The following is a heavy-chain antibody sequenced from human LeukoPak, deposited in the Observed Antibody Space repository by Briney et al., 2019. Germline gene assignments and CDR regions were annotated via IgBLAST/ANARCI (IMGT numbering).Heavy chain of an antibody. CDR3: TTVGADYYDSSGYYYPIYYFDY. V-gene: IGHV3-15*01. CDR2: IKSKTDGGTT. Sequence: GGSLRLSCAASGFTFSNAWMSWVRQAPGKGLEWVGRIKSKTDGGTTDYAAPVKGRFTISRDDSKNTLYLQMNSLKTEDTAVYYCTTVGADYYDSSGYYYPIYYFDYWGQGTLVTVSS. D-gene: IGHD3-22*01. J-gene: IGHJ4*02. CDR1: GFTFSNAW.